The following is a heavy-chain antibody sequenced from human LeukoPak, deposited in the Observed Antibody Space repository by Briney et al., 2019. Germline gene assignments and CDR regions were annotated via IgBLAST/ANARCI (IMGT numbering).Heavy chain of an antibody. CDR2: IESNGRER. V-gene: IGHV3-7*01. Sequence: GESLRLSCVASGFAFSNYYMSWVRQAPGKGLEWVATIESNGRERYNVDSVRGRFTISRDNAKSSLSLQMNTLGVEDTAVYYCARGGGDCTCPAYWGQGTLVTVSS. CDR1: GFAFSNYY. CDR3: ARGGGDCTCPAY. J-gene: IGHJ4*02. D-gene: IGHD2-21*02.